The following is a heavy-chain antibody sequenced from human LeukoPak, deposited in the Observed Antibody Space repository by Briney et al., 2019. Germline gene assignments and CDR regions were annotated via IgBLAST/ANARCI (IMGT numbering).Heavy chain of an antibody. V-gene: IGHV3-15*01. Sequence: GGSLRLSCAASGFTFSNAWMSWVRQAPGKGLEWVGRIKSKTDGGTTDYAAPVKGRFTISRDDSKNTLYLQMNSLKTEDTAVYYWTTLPNDYYGMDVWGQGTTVTVSS. J-gene: IGHJ6*02. CDR3: TTLPNDYYGMDV. CDR2: IKSKTDGGTT. CDR1: GFTFSNAW.